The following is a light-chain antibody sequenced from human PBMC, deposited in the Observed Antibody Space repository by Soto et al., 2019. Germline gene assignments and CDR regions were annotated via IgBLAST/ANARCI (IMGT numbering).Light chain of an antibody. J-gene: IGLJ2*01. CDR1: SSDVGFYNY. V-gene: IGLV2-14*01. CDR2: EVS. CDR3: VAWDDSLNGVI. Sequence: QSALTQPASVSGSPGQSITISCTGTSSDVGFYNYVSWYQQHPGKAPKLMIYEVSDRPSGVSNCFSGSKSGNTASLTISGLQAEDEADYYCVAWDDSLNGVIFGGGTKLTVL.